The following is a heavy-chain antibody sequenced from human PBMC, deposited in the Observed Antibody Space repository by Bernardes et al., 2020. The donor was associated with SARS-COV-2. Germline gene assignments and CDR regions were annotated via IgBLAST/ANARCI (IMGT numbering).Heavy chain of an antibody. CDR2: IYYSGST. V-gene: IGHV4-59*01. J-gene: IGHJ6*02. CDR1: GGSISSYY. CDR3: ARGGGVPAAIPLSYYYYYGMDV. Sequence: SETLSLTCTVSGGSISSYYWSWIRQPPGKGLEWIGYIYYSGSTNYNPSLKSRVTISVDTSKNQFSLKLSSVTAADTAVYYCARGGGVPAAIPLSYYYYYGMDVWGQGTTVTVSS. D-gene: IGHD2-2*02.